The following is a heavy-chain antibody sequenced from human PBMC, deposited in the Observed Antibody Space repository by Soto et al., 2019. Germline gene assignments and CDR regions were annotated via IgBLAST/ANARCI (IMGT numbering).Heavy chain of an antibody. CDR2: INHSGST. Sequence: QVQLQQWGAGLLKPSETLSLTCAVYGGSFSGYYWSWIRQPPGKGLEWIGEINHSGSTNYNPSLKSRVTISVDTSKNQFSLKLSSVTAADTAVYYCARTYSSSWYLGYRGQGTLVTVSS. J-gene: IGHJ4*02. CDR3: ARTYSSSWYLGY. V-gene: IGHV4-34*01. D-gene: IGHD6-13*01. CDR1: GGSFSGYY.